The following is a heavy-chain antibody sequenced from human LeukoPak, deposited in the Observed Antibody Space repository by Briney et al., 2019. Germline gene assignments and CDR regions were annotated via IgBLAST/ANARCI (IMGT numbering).Heavy chain of an antibody. CDR2: PTSTGNTI. Sequence: GGSLRLSCAASGFTFSDYKMHWVRQAPGKGLEWVSYPTSTGNTIDYADSVEGRFTISRDNAKNSLYLQMNSLRAEDTAVYFCAREGSSDCHFDYWGQGTLVTVSS. J-gene: IGHJ4*02. CDR1: GFTFSDYK. D-gene: IGHD6-19*01. V-gene: IGHV3-48*03. CDR3: AREGSSDCHFDY.